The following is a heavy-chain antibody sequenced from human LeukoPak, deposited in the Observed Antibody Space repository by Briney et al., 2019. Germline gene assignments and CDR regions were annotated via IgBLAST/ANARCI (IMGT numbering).Heavy chain of an antibody. D-gene: IGHD6-19*01. Sequence: GGSLRLSCAASGFSFSDYYMSWLRQAPGKGLERVSYISSRGSTIYYADSVEGRFTISRDNAKSSLYLQMNSLRAEDTAVYYCARGQWLAKYYFDSWGQGTLVTVSS. CDR2: ISSRGSTI. J-gene: IGHJ4*02. CDR1: GFSFSDYY. V-gene: IGHV3-11*04. CDR3: ARGQWLAKYYFDS.